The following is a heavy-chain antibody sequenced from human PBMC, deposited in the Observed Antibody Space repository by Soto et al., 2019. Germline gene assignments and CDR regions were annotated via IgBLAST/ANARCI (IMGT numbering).Heavy chain of an antibody. J-gene: IGHJ6*02. Sequence: QVQLVQSGAEVKKPGASVKVSCKASGYTFTSYGISWVRQAPGQGLEWMGWISAYNGNTNYAQKLQGRVTMTTDTSTSTAYMELRSLRSDDTDVYYCARDQGSGFDWLLMRYYYYGMDVWGQGTTVTVSS. CDR1: GYTFTSYG. CDR3: ARDQGSGFDWLLMRYYYYGMDV. CDR2: ISAYNGNT. D-gene: IGHD3-9*01. V-gene: IGHV1-18*01.